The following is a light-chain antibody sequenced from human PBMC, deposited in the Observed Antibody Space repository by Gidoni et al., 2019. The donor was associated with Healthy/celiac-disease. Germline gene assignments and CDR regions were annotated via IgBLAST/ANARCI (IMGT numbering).Light chain of an antibody. V-gene: IGKV3-11*01. J-gene: IGKJ1*01. CDR1: QSVSSY. CDR3: QQRSNWLWT. Sequence: EIVLTQSPATLSLSPGESATLSCRASQSVSSYLAWYQQKPGQAPRLLIYDASNRATGSPARFSGSGSGTDFTLTISSLEPEDFAVYYCQQRSNWLWTFGQGTKVEIK. CDR2: DAS.